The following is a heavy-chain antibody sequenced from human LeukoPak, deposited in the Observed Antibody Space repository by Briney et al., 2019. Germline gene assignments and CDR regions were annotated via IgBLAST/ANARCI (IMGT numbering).Heavy chain of an antibody. CDR3: ARDGAPYYDILTGSTNWFDP. V-gene: IGHV1-18*01. CDR1: GYTFTSYG. Sequence: ASVKVSCKASGYTFTSYGSSGVRQAPGQGLEWMGWSSAYKGNTNYAQKLQGRVTMTTDTSTSTAYMELRSLRSDDTAVYYCARDGAPYYDILTGSTNWFDPWGQGTLVTVSS. J-gene: IGHJ5*02. D-gene: IGHD3-9*01. CDR2: SSAYKGNT.